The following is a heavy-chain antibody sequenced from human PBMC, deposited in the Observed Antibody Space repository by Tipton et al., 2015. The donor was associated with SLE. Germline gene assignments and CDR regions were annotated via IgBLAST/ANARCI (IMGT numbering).Heavy chain of an antibody. CDR3: AKAPSYYGSGSYDC. V-gene: IGHV3-23*01. CDR2: IRGSGGST. Sequence: SLRLSCIASGFTFSNYAMSWVRQAPGKGLEWVSAIRGSGGSTFYADSVKGRFTISRDNSKNTLDLLLNSLRPEDTAVYYCAKAPSYYGSGSYDCWGQGTLVSVSS. D-gene: IGHD3-10*01. J-gene: IGHJ4*01. CDR1: GFTFSNYA.